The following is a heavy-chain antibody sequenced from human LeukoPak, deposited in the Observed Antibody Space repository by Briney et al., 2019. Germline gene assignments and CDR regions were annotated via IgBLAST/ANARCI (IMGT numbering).Heavy chain of an antibody. CDR1: GYSFTTYW. CDR3: ARLVRGGCNYGWGARWFDP. Sequence: GESLKISCKGSGYSFTTYWIGWVRQMPGKGLEWMGIIYPDDSDTRYTPSFQGQVTTSADKSISTAYLQWSSLKDSDTAMYYCARLVRGGCNYGWGARWFDPWGQGTLVTVSS. V-gene: IGHV5-51*01. D-gene: IGHD5-18*01. CDR2: IYPDDSDT. J-gene: IGHJ5*02.